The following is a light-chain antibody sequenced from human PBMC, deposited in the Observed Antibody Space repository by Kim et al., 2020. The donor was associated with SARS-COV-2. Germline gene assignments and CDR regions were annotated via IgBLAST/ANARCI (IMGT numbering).Light chain of an antibody. CDR3: QQRSNWPYT. V-gene: IGKV3-11*01. CDR2: DAS. CDR1: QSVSSY. Sequence: SLSPGDRATRSCRASQSVSSYLAWYQQKPGQAPRLLIYDASNRATGIPARFSGSGSGTDFTLTISSLEPEDFAVYYCQQRSNWPYTFGQGTKLEI. J-gene: IGKJ2*01.